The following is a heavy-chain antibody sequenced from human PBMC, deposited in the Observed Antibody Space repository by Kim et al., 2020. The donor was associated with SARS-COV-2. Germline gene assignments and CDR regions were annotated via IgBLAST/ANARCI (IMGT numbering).Heavy chain of an antibody. J-gene: IGHJ5*02. Sequence: GGSLRLSCAASGFTFSSYAMSWVRQAPGKGLEWVSAISGSGGSTYYADSVKGRFTISRDNSKNTLYLQMNSLRAEDTAVYYCAKDPVPFMDDILTGYYRWGQGTLVTVSS. D-gene: IGHD3-9*01. V-gene: IGHV3-23*01. CDR2: ISGSGGST. CDR1: GFTFSSYA. CDR3: AKDPVPFMDDILTGYYR.